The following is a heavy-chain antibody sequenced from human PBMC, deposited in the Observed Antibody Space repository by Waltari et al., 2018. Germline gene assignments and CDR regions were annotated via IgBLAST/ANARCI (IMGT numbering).Heavy chain of an antibody. Sequence: QVQLVQSGAEVKKPGASVEVSCKASGYTFRDNYIHWVRQAPGQGLEWMGGLNPDSGATNSAEEFRGRLTMTRDTSTTTAFMALTGLTTDDTAVYYCARDVRRAFDVWGQGTMVAVSS. CDR1: GYTFRDNY. J-gene: IGHJ3*01. CDR2: LNPDSGAT. D-gene: IGHD6-6*01. CDR3: ARDVRRAFDV. V-gene: IGHV1-2*02.